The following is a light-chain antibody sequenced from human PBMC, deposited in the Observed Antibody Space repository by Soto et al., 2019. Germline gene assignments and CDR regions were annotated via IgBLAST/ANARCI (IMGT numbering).Light chain of an antibody. CDR3: QQYGSSGT. Sequence: ERVMTQSPATLSVSPGERATVPCRASQSVSSNLAWYQQKPGQAPRLFIYGASTRATGIPARFSGSGSGTEFTLTISSLQSEDFAVYYCQQYGSSGTFGQGTKVDTK. CDR1: QSVSSN. J-gene: IGKJ1*01. CDR2: GAS. V-gene: IGKV3-15*01.